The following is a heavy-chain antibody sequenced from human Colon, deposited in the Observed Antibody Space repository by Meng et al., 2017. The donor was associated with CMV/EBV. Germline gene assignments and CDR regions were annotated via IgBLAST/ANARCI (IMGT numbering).Heavy chain of an antibody. J-gene: IGHJ4*02. CDR3: AKGRGLGASASNY. V-gene: IGHV3-23*01. CDR1: GFIFGNYA. Sequence: CADSGFIFGNYAMSWVRQAPGKGLEWVSTITGSGDGTYYADSVKGRFTISRDTSRNTLSLQMNSLRADDTAIYYCAKGRGLGASASNYWGQGTLVTVSS. CDR2: ITGSGDGT. D-gene: IGHD1-26*01.